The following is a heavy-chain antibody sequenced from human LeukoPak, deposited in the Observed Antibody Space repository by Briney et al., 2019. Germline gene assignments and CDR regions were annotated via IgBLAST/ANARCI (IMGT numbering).Heavy chain of an antibody. CDR2: ISGSGGST. Sequence: GGSLRLSCAASGFTFSSYAMSWVRQAPGKGLEWVSAISGSGGSTYYADSVKGRFTISRDNSKNTLCLQMNSLRAEDTAVYYCAKGDYSRPRTFDYWGQGTLVTVSS. J-gene: IGHJ4*02. D-gene: IGHD4-17*01. CDR3: AKGDYSRPRTFDY. CDR1: GFTFSSYA. V-gene: IGHV3-23*01.